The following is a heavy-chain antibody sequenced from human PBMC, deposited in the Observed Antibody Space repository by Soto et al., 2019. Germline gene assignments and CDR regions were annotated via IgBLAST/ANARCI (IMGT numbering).Heavy chain of an antibody. J-gene: IGHJ4*02. Sequence: SVKVSCKASGGTFSSYAISWVRQAPGQGLEWMGGIIPIFGTANYAQKFQGRVTITVDKSTSTAYMELSSLRSEDTAVYYCARGATYYDILTGLVEGFYYFDYWGQGTLVTVS. V-gene: IGHV1-69*06. CDR2: IIPIFGTA. D-gene: IGHD3-9*01. CDR1: GGTFSSYA. CDR3: ARGATYYDILTGLVEGFYYFDY.